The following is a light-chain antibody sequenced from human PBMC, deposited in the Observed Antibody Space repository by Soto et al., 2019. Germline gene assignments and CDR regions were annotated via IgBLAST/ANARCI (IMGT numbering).Light chain of an antibody. CDR1: SSNIGADYD. CDR2: ANT. CDR3: QSYDSSLATWV. J-gene: IGLJ3*02. V-gene: IGLV1-40*01. Sequence: QSVLTQPPSLSGAPGQRVAISCTGSSSNIGADYDVHWYFHIPGTAPKLLIHANTHRPSGVPARFSGSQSGTSASLAITGLQADDEGHYYCQSYDSSLATWVFGGGTKLTVL.